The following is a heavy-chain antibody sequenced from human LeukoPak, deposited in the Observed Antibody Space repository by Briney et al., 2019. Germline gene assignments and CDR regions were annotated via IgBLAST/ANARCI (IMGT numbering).Heavy chain of an antibody. CDR1: GGSISSGDYY. CDR2: IYYSGST. Sequence: SETLSLTCTVSGGSISSGDYYWSWIRQPPGTGLEWIGYIYYSGSTYYNPSLKSRVTISVDTSKNQFSLKLSSVTAADTAVYYCARGLGRLPLDYWGQGTLVTVSS. D-gene: IGHD2-15*01. J-gene: IGHJ4*02. CDR3: ARGLGRLPLDY. V-gene: IGHV4-30-4*01.